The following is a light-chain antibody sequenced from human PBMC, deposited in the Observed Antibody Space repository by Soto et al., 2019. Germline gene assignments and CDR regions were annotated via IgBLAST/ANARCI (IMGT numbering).Light chain of an antibody. CDR3: QQFNNWPRT. J-gene: IGKJ1*01. Sequence: IVLTQSPATLSLSPGERATLSCRASQSVSSDLAWYQQKPGQAPRLLIYGASTRATGISARFSGSGSGTEFTLTISSLRSEDFAVYYCQQFNNWPRTFGQGTKVDIK. CDR1: QSVSSD. V-gene: IGKV3-15*01. CDR2: GAS.